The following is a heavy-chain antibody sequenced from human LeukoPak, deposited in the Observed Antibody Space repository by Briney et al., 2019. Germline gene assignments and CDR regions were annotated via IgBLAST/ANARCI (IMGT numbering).Heavy chain of an antibody. J-gene: IGHJ4*02. D-gene: IGHD5-24*01. CDR2: IYHSRST. V-gene: IGHV4-30-2*01. CDR3: ARERGLLL. CDR1: GGSISSGGYY. Sequence: SETLSLTCTVSGGSISSGGYYWSWIRQPPGKGLEWIGYIYHSRSTNYNPSLKSRVTISVDTSKNQFSLRLASVTAADTAVYYCARERGLLLWGQGTLVTVSS.